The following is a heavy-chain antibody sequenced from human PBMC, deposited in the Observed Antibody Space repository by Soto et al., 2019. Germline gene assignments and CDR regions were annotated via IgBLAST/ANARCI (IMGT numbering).Heavy chain of an antibody. CDR3: AKLEGSVPVDGDWFGP. J-gene: IGHJ5*02. V-gene: IGHV3-30*18. D-gene: IGHD6-19*01. Sequence: QVQLVESGGGVVQPGRSLRLSCAASGFSFSSHGMHWVRQAPGRGLEWVAVISHDGSFKSYADSLRGRFTVSRDNSKNTLYLQIHSLRPEDTAVYYCAKLEGSVPVDGDWFGPWGQGTLVTVSS. CDR2: ISHDGSFK. CDR1: GFSFSSHG.